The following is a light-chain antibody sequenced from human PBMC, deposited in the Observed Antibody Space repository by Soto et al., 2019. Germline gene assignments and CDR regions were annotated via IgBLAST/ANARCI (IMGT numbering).Light chain of an antibody. CDR2: ENN. CDR1: SSNIGAGYE. CDR3: QSYDSSLSGYV. Sequence: QSVLTQPPSVSEAPGQRVTISCTGSSSNIGAGYEAHWYQQVPGTAPKLLIYENNNRPSGGPDRFSGSKSGTAASLAITGRQAEDEAEYYCQSYDSSLSGYVFGTGTKVTVL. J-gene: IGLJ1*01. V-gene: IGLV1-40*01.